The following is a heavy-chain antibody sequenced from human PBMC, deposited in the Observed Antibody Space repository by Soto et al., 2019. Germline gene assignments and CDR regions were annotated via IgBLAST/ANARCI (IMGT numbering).Heavy chain of an antibody. CDR1: GYTFTSYA. CDR3: SRDTDPSDV. D-gene: IGHD4-17*01. CDR2: INAANGNT. J-gene: IGHJ6*02. Sequence: QVQLVQSGAEVKKPGASVKVSCKASGYTFTSYAMHWVRQAPGQRLEWMGWINAANGNTKYSQKFQGRVTITRDTSAGTAYLELRSLSSEDTPVYYCSRDTDPSDVWGQGTTVTVSS. V-gene: IGHV1-3*01.